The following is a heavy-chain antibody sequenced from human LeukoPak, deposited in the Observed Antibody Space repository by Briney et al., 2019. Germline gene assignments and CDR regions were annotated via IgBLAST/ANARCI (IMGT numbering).Heavy chain of an antibody. Sequence: SVKVSCKASGYTFTSYGISWVRQAPGQGLEWMGGIIPIFGTANYAQKFQGRVTITADESTSTAYMELSSLRSEDTAVYYCAKTLVGTRAFDCWGQGTLVTVSS. CDR3: AKTLVGTRAFDC. V-gene: IGHV1-69*13. D-gene: IGHD1-26*01. CDR1: GYTFTSYG. J-gene: IGHJ4*02. CDR2: IIPIFGTA.